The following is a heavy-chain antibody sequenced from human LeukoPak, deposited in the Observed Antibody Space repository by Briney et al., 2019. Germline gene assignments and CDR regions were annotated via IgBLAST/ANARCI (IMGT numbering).Heavy chain of an antibody. V-gene: IGHV4-34*01. CDR1: GGSLSVYY. J-gene: IGHJ4*02. CDR3: AREESSSPGADY. Sequence: SETLSLTCAVYGGSLSVYYWSCIRQPPGKGLECIGEINHSGSTNYNPSLKSRVTISVDTPKNQFSLKLSSVTAADTAVYYCAREESSSPGADYWGQGTLVTVSS. CDR2: INHSGST. D-gene: IGHD6-13*01.